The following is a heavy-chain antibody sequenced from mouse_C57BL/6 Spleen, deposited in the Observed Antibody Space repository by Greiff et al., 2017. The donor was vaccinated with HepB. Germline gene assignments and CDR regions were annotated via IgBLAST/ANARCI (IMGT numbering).Heavy chain of an antibody. Sequence: EVKLVESGGGLVQPGGSLKLSCAASGFTFSDYGMAWVRQAPRKGPEWVAFISNLAYSIYYADTVTGRFTISRENAKNTLYLEMSSLRSEDTAMYYCARHGYGSSLAYWGQGTLVTVSA. CDR3: ARHGYGSSLAY. D-gene: IGHD1-1*01. J-gene: IGHJ3*01. CDR2: ISNLAYSI. CDR1: GFTFSDYG. V-gene: IGHV5-15*01.